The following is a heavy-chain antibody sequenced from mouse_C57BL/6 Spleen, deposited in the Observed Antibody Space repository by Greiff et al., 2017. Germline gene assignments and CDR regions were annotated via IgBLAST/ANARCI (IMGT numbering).Heavy chain of an antibody. CDR3: AINPPYCYGSGLLAMDY. Sequence: QVPLQQSGPGLVQPSQSLSITCTVSGFSLTSYGVHWVRQSPGKGLEWLGVIWRGGSTDYNAAFMSTLSITKDNSKSQVFFKMNSLQADETALYYCAINPPYCYGSGLLAMDYWGQGTSVTVS. D-gene: IGHD1-1*01. CDR1: GFSLTSYG. V-gene: IGHV2-5*01. CDR2: IWRGGST. J-gene: IGHJ4*01.